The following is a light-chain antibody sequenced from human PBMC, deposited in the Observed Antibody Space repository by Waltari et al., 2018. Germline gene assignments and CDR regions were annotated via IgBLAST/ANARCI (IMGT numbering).Light chain of an antibody. J-gene: IGLJ2*01. CDR1: SSDVGGYNY. Sequence: QSALTQPPSASGSPGQSVTIPCPGTSSDVGGYNYVSWYQQHPGKAPRLMIYAVTKRPSGVPDRFSGAKSGTTASLTVSGLQAEDEADYYGGSYAGYNKVCGGGTKLTVL. CDR3: GSYAGYNKV. V-gene: IGLV2-8*01. CDR2: AVT.